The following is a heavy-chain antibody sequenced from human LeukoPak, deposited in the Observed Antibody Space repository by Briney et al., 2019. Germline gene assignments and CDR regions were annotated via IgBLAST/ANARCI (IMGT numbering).Heavy chain of an antibody. CDR2: IWYDGSNT. CDR1: GFTFSSYG. CDR3: AKALDGGATTPDH. Sequence: GGSLRLSCAASGFTFSSYGMHWVRQAPGKGLEWVAVIWYDGSNTHYADTVKGRFTISRDNSKNTLYLQMNSLRAEDTAVYYCAKALDGGATTPDHWGQGTLVTVSS. V-gene: IGHV3-33*06. D-gene: IGHD1-26*01. J-gene: IGHJ4*02.